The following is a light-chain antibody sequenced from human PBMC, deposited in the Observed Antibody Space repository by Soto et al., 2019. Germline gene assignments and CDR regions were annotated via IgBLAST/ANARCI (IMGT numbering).Light chain of an antibody. J-gene: IGKJ1*01. CDR2: GAS. CDR3: QQYNNWPPDRT. Sequence: EIVMTQSPATLSVSPGDRAALSCRASQSVGSNLAWYQQKPGQAPRLLIYGASTRATDIPARFSGSGSGTEFTLTISSLQSEDFAIYFCQQYNNWPPDRTFGQGTKVEIK. V-gene: IGKV3-15*01. CDR1: QSVGSN.